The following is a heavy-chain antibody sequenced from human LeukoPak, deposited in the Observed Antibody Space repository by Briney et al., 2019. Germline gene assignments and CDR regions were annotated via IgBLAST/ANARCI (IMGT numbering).Heavy chain of an antibody. CDR1: GDSINSLDL. J-gene: IGHJ4*02. V-gene: IGHV4-4*02. CDR2: MYLSGTT. CDR3: AGLVGRYSSGLYYYYFDY. D-gene: IGHD3-22*01. Sequence: SGTLSLTCTVSGDSINSLDLWSWVRQPPGKGLEWIGEMYLSGTTHSNPSLKSRVTISIDKSKNQFFLNLSSVTAADTAVYYCAGLVGRYSSGLYYYYFDYWGQGTLVTVSS.